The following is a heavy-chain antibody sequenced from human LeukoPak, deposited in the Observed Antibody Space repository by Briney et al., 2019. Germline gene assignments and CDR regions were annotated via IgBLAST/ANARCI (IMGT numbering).Heavy chain of an antibody. Sequence: GGSLRLSCAASEFSVGSNYMTWVRQAPGKGLEWIAYITRTGDRIQYADSVKGRFTISRDNSKNTLYLQMNSLRAEDTAVYYCARGDDAFDIWGQGTMVTVSS. CDR2: ITRTGDRI. CDR1: EFSVGSNY. V-gene: IGHV3-48*01. J-gene: IGHJ3*02. D-gene: IGHD1-26*01. CDR3: ARGDDAFDI.